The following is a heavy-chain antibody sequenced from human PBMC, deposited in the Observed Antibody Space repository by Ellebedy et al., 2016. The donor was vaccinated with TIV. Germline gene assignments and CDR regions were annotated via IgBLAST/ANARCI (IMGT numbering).Heavy chain of an antibody. CDR1: GYTFTNYD. CDR3: ASRGLNGYRY. J-gene: IGHJ4*02. CDR2: INPDSGNT. Sequence: ASVKVSXXASGYTFTNYDINWVRQATGQGLEWMGWINPDSGNTGYIQKFQGRVTMTRNTSITTAYMELSSLRSEDTAVYYCASRGLNGYRYWGQGTLVTVSS. V-gene: IGHV1-8*01. D-gene: IGHD5-24*01.